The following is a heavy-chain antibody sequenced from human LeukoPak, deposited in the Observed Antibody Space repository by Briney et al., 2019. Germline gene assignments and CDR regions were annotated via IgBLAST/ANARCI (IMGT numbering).Heavy chain of an antibody. CDR3: ATGFPRDGYNVGY. CDR1: GGTFSSYA. CDR2: IIPIFGTA. J-gene: IGHJ4*02. Sequence: VKVSCKASGGTFSSYAISWVRQAPGQGLEWMGGIIPIFGTANYAQKFQGRVTITTDESTSTAYMELSSLRSEDTAVYYCATGFPRDGYNVGYWGQGTLVTVSS. V-gene: IGHV1-69*05. D-gene: IGHD5-24*01.